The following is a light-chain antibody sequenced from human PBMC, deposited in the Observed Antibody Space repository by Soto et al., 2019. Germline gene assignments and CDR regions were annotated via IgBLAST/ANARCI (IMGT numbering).Light chain of an antibody. CDR2: DGS. J-gene: IGLJ1*01. Sequence: QSVLTQPASVSGAPGQSITLSCTGTSSDVGSYNLVSWYQQHPGKAPKLMIYDGSKRPSGVSNRFSGSKSGNTASLTISGLQAEDEANYYCSSYTGSSTLDVFGTGTKVPVL. CDR1: SSDVGSYNL. V-gene: IGLV2-14*02. CDR3: SSYTGSSTLDV.